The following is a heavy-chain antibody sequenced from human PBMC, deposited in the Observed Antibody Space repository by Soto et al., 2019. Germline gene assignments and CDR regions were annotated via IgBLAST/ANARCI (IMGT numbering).Heavy chain of an antibody. CDR2: RNAGNGHT. V-gene: IGHV1-3*01. CDR3: ARDPTRLLFLEWLQVAFAP. CDR1: GYTFTNYH. Sequence: QVQLVQSGAEVKKPGASVKVSCKASGYTFTNYHIQWGRQAPGQRPEWLGWRNAGNGHTKYSQKFQGRFAITRNTSATTIYMQLSSLNSEDTDAYYCARDPTRLLFLEWLQVAFAPGGKGPLVPVSS. J-gene: IGHJ5*02. D-gene: IGHD3-3*01.